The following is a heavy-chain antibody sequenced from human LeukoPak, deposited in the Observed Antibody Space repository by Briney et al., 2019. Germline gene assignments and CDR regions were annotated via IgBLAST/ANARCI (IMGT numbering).Heavy chain of an antibody. D-gene: IGHD1-1*01. CDR2: IRYDGSNK. J-gene: IGHJ4*02. Sequence: QPGGSLRLSCAASGFTFSSYGMHWVRQAPGKGLEWVAFIRYDGSNKYYADSVKGRFTISRDNSKNTLYLQMNSLRAEDTAVHYCAKGTLLKGTVDYWGQGTLVTVSS. CDR3: AKGTLLKGTVDY. CDR1: GFTFSSYG. V-gene: IGHV3-30*02.